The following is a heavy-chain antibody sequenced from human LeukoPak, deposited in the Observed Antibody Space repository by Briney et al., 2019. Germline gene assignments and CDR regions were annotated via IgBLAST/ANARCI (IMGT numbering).Heavy chain of an antibody. J-gene: IGHJ5*02. Sequence: GASVKVSCKASGYTFTGYYMHWVRQAPGQGLEWMGWINPNSGGTNYAQKFQGRVTITRNTSISTAYMELSSLRSEDTAVYYCARGHCSSTSCYFRELFPYWFDPWGQGTLVTVSS. D-gene: IGHD2-2*01. CDR3: ARGHCSSTSCYFRELFPYWFDP. CDR1: GYTFTGYY. CDR2: INPNSGGT. V-gene: IGHV1-2*02.